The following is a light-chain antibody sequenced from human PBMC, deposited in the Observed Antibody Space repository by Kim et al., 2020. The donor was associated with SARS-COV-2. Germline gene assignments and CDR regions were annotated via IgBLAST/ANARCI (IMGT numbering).Light chain of an antibody. J-gene: IGLJ3*02. V-gene: IGLV1-44*01. CDR2: RND. Sequence: GQRVTISCSGGRSNVGRNYVYWFQHLPGTAPKVRIERNDQRPSGVPARFSGSKSGTSASLAISGLQPEDDADYYCEAWDDSLNGPVFGGGTQLTVL. CDR3: EAWDDSLNGPV. CDR1: RSNVGRNY.